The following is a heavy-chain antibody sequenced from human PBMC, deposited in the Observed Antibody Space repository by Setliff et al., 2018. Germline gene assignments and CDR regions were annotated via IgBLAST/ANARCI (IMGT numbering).Heavy chain of an antibody. J-gene: IGHJ4*02. CDR2: IIHNEDI. V-gene: IGHV4-34*12. CDR1: GGSFSGYY. D-gene: IGHD3-22*01. CDR3: ARDSGYYLYYFDY. Sequence: SETLSLTCAVYGGSFSGYYWSWIRQPPGKRLEWIGEIIHNEDINHNPSLKSRVTISMDTSKSEFSLRLNSVTAADTAVYYCARDSGYYLYYFDYWGQGTLVTVSS.